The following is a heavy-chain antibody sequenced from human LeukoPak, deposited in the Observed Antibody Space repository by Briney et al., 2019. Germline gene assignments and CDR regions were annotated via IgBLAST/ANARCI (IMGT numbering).Heavy chain of an antibody. CDR1: GFTFSSYA. Sequence: GGSLRLSCAASGFTFSSYAMSWVRQAPGKGLGWVSAISTSGGSTYYADSVKGRFTISRDNSKNTLYLQMNSLRAEDTAVYYCAEETYFYDSSGYYSPSSFDYWGQGTLVTVSS. CDR3: AEETYFYDSSGYYSPSSFDY. D-gene: IGHD3-22*01. V-gene: IGHV3-23*01. J-gene: IGHJ4*02. CDR2: ISTSGGST.